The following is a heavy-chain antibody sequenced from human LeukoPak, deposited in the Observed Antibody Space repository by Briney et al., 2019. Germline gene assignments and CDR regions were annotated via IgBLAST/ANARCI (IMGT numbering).Heavy chain of an antibody. CDR1: GGSISSGGYY. CDR2: IYYSGST. J-gene: IGHJ6*03. Sequence: PSQTLSLTRTVSGGSISSGGYYWSWIRQHPGKGLEWIGYIYYSGSTYYNPSLKSRVTISVDTSKNQFSLKLSSVTAADTAVYYCASVRSETDYYYYYMDVWGKGTTVTVSS. V-gene: IGHV4-31*03. D-gene: IGHD3-10*01. CDR3: ASVRSETDYYYYYMDV.